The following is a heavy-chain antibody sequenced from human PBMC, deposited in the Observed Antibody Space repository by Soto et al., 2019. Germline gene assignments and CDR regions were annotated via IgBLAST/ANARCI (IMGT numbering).Heavy chain of an antibody. Sequence: QVQLVESGGGAVQPGGSLRLSCAASGFTLSSHGMHWVRQAPGKGLEWVAFIWPDGSKKFYASTVQGRFSISKDHSESTLYLQMNSLRVEDTAVYYCAREPSSCSRTNCYANWFDPWGQGTQVTVSS. V-gene: IGHV3-33*01. CDR3: AREPSSCSRTNCYANWFDP. J-gene: IGHJ5*02. CDR1: GFTLSSHG. D-gene: IGHD2-2*01. CDR2: IWPDGSKK.